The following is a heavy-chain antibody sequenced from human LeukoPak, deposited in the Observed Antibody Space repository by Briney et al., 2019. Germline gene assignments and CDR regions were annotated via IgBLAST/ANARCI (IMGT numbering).Heavy chain of an antibody. D-gene: IGHD2-21*01. V-gene: IGHV1-69*02. Sequence: SVKVSCKASGGTFSSYTISWVRQAPGQGLEWMGRIIPILGIANYAQKFRGRVTITADKSTSTAYMELSSLRSEDTAVYYCARLFVVTYDAFDIWGQGTMVTVSS. J-gene: IGHJ3*02. CDR2: IIPILGIA. CDR3: ARLFVVTYDAFDI. CDR1: GGTFSSYT.